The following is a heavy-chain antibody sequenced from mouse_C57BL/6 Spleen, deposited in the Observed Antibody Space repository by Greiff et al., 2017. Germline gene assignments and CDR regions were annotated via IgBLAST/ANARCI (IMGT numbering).Heavy chain of an antibody. CDR1: GYTFTDYE. J-gene: IGHJ3*01. D-gene: IGHD2-5*01. V-gene: IGHV1-15*01. Sequence: QVQLQQSGAELVRPGASVTLSCKASGYTFTDYEMHWVKQTPVHGLEWIGAIDPETGGTAYNQKFKGKAILTADKSSSTAYMELRSLTSEDSAVXYCTRRGFYYSNYSNWGQGTLVTVSA. CDR3: TRRGFYYSNYSN. CDR2: IDPETGGT.